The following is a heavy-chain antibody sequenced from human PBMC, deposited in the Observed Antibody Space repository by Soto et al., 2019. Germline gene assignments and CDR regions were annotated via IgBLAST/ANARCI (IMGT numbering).Heavy chain of an antibody. J-gene: IGHJ5*02. CDR1: GGTFGSYA. V-gene: IGHV1-69*05. D-gene: IGHD3-10*01. Sequence: SVKVSCKASGGTFGSYASRWVRQAPGQGLEWMGGIIPIFGTANYAQKFQARVTITRDTSASTAYMELVSLRSEDTAVYFCAGYHSGSYLGSWGQGTLLTVSS. CDR2: IIPIFGTA. CDR3: AGYHSGSYLGS.